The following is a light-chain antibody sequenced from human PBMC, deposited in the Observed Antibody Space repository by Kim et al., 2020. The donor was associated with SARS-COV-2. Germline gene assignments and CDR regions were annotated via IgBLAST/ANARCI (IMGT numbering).Light chain of an antibody. CDR2: GKN. CDR1: SLRSYY. V-gene: IGLV3-19*01. CDR3: NSRDSSGNHWV. Sequence: SSELTQDSAVSVALGQTVRITCQGDSLRSYYASWYQQKPGQAPVLVIYGKNNRPSGIPDRFSGSSSGNTASLPTTGAQAEDEADYYCNSRDSSGNHWVFG. J-gene: IGLJ3*02.